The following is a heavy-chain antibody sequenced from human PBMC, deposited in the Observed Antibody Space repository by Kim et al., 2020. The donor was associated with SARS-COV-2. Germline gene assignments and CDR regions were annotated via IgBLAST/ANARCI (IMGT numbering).Heavy chain of an antibody. CDR2: IYPGDSDT. CDR3: ARLSTFIAAAGTYCYYYGMDV. Sequence: GESLKISCKGSGYSFTNYWIGWVRQMPGKGLEWMGIIYPGDSDTRYSPSFQGQVTISADKSISTDYLQWSSLKASDTAMYYCARLSTFIAAAGTYCYYYGMDVWGQGTTVTVSS. V-gene: IGHV5-51*01. D-gene: IGHD6-13*01. CDR1: GYSFTNYW. J-gene: IGHJ6*02.